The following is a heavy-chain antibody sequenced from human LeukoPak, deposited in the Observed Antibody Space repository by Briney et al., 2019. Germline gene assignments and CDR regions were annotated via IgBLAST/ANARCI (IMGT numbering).Heavy chain of an antibody. V-gene: IGHV1-8*03. CDR2: MNPNSGNT. CDR1: GYTFTSYD. J-gene: IGHJ6*03. D-gene: IGHD2-2*02. CDR3: ARGGLGCSSTSCYTGGHYYYYVDV. Sequence: ASVKVSCKASGYTFTSYDINWVRQATGQGLEWMGWMNPNSGNTGYAQKFQGRVTITRNTSISTAYMELSSLRSEDTAVYYCARGGLGCSSTSCYTGGHYYYYVDVWGKGTTVTVSS.